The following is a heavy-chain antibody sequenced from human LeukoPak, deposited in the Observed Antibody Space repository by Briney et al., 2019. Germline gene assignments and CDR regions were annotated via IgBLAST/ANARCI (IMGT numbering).Heavy chain of an antibody. D-gene: IGHD1-14*01. CDR1: GFTVSSNY. CDR3: ARVRKGYWFDP. Sequence: GRSLRLSCAASGFTVSSNYMSWVRQAPGKGLEWVSVIYSGGSTYYADSVKGRFTISRDNSKNTLYLQMNSLRAEDTAVYYCARVRKGYWFDPWGQGTLVTVSS. V-gene: IGHV3-66*01. J-gene: IGHJ5*02. CDR2: IYSGGST.